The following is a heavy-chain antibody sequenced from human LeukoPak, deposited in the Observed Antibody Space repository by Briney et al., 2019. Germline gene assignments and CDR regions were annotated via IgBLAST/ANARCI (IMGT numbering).Heavy chain of an antibody. J-gene: IGHJ4*01. CDR3: ARDPTTVTTGVLGY. V-gene: IGHV3-33*08. Sequence: GGSLRLSCAASGFTFSSYAMSWVRQAPGKGLEWVAVMWYDGRKKDYADSVKGRFIISRDNSKNTVYLQMNSLRADDTAVYYCARDPTTVTTGVLGYWGQGTLVTVSS. D-gene: IGHD4-17*01. CDR2: MWYDGRKK. CDR1: GFTFSSYA.